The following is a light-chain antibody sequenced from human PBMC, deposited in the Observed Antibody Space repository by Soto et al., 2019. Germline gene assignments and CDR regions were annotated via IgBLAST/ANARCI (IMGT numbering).Light chain of an antibody. J-gene: IGKJ1*01. V-gene: IGKV3-20*01. CDR3: QQYGSSPPTWT. CDR2: GAS. CDR1: QSVSSSY. Sequence: EIVLTQSPGTLSLPPGERATLSCRASQSVSSSYLAWYQQKPGQAPRLLIYGASSRATGIPDRFSGSGSGTDFTLTISRMEPGDFAVYYCQQYGSSPPTWTFGQGTKVEIK.